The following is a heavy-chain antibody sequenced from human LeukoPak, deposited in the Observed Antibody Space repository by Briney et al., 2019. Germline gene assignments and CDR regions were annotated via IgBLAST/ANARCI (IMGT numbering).Heavy chain of an antibody. V-gene: IGHV3-9*01. Sequence: PGGSLRLSCAASGFTFDDYAMHWVRQVPGKGLEWVSTISWKSDIIGYADSVKGRFTISRDNAKSSLYLQMNSLRVEDTALYYCVKSFYASPPAGMDVWGQGITVTVSS. CDR2: ISWKSDII. CDR1: GFTFDDYA. D-gene: IGHD2-2*01. CDR3: VKSFYASPPAGMDV. J-gene: IGHJ6*02.